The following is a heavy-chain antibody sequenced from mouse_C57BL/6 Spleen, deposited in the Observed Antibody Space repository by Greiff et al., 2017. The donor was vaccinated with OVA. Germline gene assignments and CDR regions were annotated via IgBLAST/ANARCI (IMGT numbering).Heavy chain of an antibody. CDR1: GYTFTSFW. D-gene: IGHD3-2*02. V-gene: IGHV1-53*01. CDR3: ARSGAAQATGFAY. J-gene: IGHJ3*01. Sequence: VKLQQPGTELVKPGASVKLSCKASGYTFTSFWMHWVKQRPGQGLEWIGNINPSNGGTNYNEKFKSKATLTVDKSSSTAYMQLSSLTSEDSAVYYCARSGAAQATGFAYWGQGTLVTVSA. CDR2: INPSNGGT.